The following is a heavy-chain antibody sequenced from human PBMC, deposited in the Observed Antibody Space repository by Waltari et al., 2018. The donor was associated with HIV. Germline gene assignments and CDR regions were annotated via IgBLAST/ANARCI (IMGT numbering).Heavy chain of an antibody. V-gene: IGHV4-59*01. CDR2: IYSSGSA. D-gene: IGHD3-10*01. CDR1: GDSMTSSY. CDR3: ARYGSGHRHFGY. J-gene: IGHJ4*02. Sequence: VQLQESGPGLLKPSEPLSLTCSVSGDSMTSSYWAWLRQPPGKGLEWIGYIYSSGSASYSPSLQSRLTISVDTSKNQFSLKLSSVTAADTAVYYCARYGSGHRHFGYWGQGTLVIVSS.